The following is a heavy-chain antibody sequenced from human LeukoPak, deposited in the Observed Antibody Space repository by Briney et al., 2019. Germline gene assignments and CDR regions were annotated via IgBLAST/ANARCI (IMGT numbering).Heavy chain of an antibody. CDR1: GVSLTDYY. CDR3: ARHRTLGILTGPEC. D-gene: IGHD3-9*01. Sequence: SETLSLTCAVSGVSLTDYYWSWIRQSPGKGLEWIGEVSPDGYDKYNPSLKSRVTISVDTSKNQFSLKLSSVTAADTAVYYCARHRTLGILTGPECWGQGTLVTVSS. J-gene: IGHJ4*02. CDR2: VSPDGYD. V-gene: IGHV4-34*01.